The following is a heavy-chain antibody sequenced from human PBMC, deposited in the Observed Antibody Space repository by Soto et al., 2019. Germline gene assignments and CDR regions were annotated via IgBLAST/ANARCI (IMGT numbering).Heavy chain of an antibody. Sequence: QVQLVQSGAEVKKPGSSVKVSCKASGGTFSSYAISWVRQAPGQGLEWMGGIMPIFGTANYAQKFQGRVTITADESTSTAYMELSSLRFEATAVYYCERSGGNSGFFSGFDYWGQGTLVTVSS. J-gene: IGHJ4*02. CDR2: IMPIFGTA. D-gene: IGHD2-21*02. V-gene: IGHV1-69*01. CDR1: GGTFSSYA. CDR3: ERSGGNSGFFSGFDY.